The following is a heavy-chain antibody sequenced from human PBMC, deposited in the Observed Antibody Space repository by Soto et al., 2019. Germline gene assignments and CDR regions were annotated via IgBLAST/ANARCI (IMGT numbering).Heavy chain of an antibody. CDR2: IYYSGSP. J-gene: IGHJ4*02. CDR3: ARLDSAAGAEKAYYFDY. CDR1: GGSISSYY. D-gene: IGHD6-13*01. Sequence: QVQLQESGPGLVKPSETLSLTCTVSGGSISSYYWSWIRQPPGKGLEWIGYIYYSGSPNYNPYLKSRFTLSVDTSKNQSSLKLSSVTAADTAVYYCARLDSAAGAEKAYYFDYWGQGTLVTVSS. V-gene: IGHV4-59*08.